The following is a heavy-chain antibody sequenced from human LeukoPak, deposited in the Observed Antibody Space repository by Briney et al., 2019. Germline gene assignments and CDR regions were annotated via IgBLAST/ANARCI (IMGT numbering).Heavy chain of an antibody. V-gene: IGHV4-34*01. CDR2: INHSGST. Sequence: SETLSLTCAVYGGSFSGLYWSWVRQPPGKGLEWIGEINHSGSTHYNPSFKSRVTILVDTSRNQFSLKLTSLTAADTAVYYCARGPDSGSHFAWFDPWGQGTLVTVSS. CDR3: ARGPDSGSHFAWFDP. CDR1: GGSFSGLY. J-gene: IGHJ5*02. D-gene: IGHD3-10*01.